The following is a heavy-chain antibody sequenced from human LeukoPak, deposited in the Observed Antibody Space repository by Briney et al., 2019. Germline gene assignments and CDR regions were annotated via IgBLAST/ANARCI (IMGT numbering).Heavy chain of an antibody. D-gene: IGHD2-2*01. J-gene: IGHJ4*02. CDR1: GFTLSSYE. V-gene: IGHV3-48*03. CDR2: ISSSGSTK. Sequence: GGSLRLSCAASGFTLSSYEMNWVRQAPGKGLEWVSYISSSGSTKYYADSVKGRFTISRDNAENSLNLQMNSLRAEDTAVYYCARRYCSSTSCTLDYWGQGTLVTVSS. CDR3: ARRYCSSTSCTLDY.